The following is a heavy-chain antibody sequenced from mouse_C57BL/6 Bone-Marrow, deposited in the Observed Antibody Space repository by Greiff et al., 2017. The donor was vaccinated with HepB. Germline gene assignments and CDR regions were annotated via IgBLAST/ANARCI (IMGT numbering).Heavy chain of an antibody. Sequence: QVQLQQPGAELVRPGTSVKLSCKASGYTFTSYWMHWVKQRPGPGLEWIGVIDPSDSYTNYNQKFKGKATLTVDTSSSTAYMQLSSLTSEDSAVYYCARPPLYSNLGMDYWGQGTSVTVSS. J-gene: IGHJ4*01. D-gene: IGHD2-5*01. CDR1: GYTFTSYW. V-gene: IGHV1-59*01. CDR3: ARPPLYSNLGMDY. CDR2: IDPSDSYT.